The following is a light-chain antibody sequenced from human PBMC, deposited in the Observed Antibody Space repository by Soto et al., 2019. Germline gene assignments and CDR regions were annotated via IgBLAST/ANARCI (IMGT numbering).Light chain of an antibody. J-gene: IGLJ2*01. CDR3: SSQAVSSTLV. CDR2: DVS. Sequence: SALTKPASVSGSPGQSITISCTGTSSDIGGYNYVSWYQQHPGKAPKLMIYDVSNRPSGVSNRFSGSKSGNTASLTISGLQAEDEADYYCSSQAVSSTLVFGGGTQLTVL. V-gene: IGLV2-14*01. CDR1: SSDIGGYNY.